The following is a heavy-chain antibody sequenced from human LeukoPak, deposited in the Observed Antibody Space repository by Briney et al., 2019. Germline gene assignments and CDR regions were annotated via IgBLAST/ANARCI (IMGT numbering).Heavy chain of an antibody. Sequence: PGGSLRLSCAASGFTFSSYAMSWIRQPPGRGLEWIGSIYYSGSTYYNPSLKSRVTISVDTSKNQFSLKLSSVTAADTAVYYCARARSDDLYSSGWHLFDPWGQGTLVTVSS. D-gene: IGHD6-19*01. CDR2: IYYSGST. J-gene: IGHJ5*02. CDR3: ARARSDDLYSSGWHLFDP. CDR1: GFTFSSYA. V-gene: IGHV4-39*07.